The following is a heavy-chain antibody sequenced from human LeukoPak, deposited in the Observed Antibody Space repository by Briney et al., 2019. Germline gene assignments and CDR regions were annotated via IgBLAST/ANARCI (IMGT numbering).Heavy chain of an antibody. V-gene: IGHV4-59*08. CDR1: GGSISSYY. Sequence: PSETLSLTCTVSGGSISSYYWSWIRQPPGKGLEWIGYIYYSGSTNYNPSLKSRVTISVDTSKNQFSLKLSSVTAADTAVYYCAGASGYSYGYVPYYYYYGMDVWGQGTTVTVSS. CDR2: IYYSGST. J-gene: IGHJ6*02. D-gene: IGHD5-18*01. CDR3: AGASGYSYGYVPYYYYYGMDV.